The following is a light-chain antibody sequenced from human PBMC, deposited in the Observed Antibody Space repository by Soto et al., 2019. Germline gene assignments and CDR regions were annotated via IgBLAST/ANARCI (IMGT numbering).Light chain of an antibody. Sequence: DIVMTQSPDSLAVSLGERATINCKSSQSVFCSSNNRNCLAWYQQKPGQPPKLLIYWASTRESGVPDRFSGSGSGTDFTLTISSLQAEDVAVYYCQQYSSTPRTFGPGTKVEIK. CDR2: WAS. CDR1: QSVFCSSNNRNC. J-gene: IGKJ1*01. CDR3: QQYSSTPRT. V-gene: IGKV4-1*01.